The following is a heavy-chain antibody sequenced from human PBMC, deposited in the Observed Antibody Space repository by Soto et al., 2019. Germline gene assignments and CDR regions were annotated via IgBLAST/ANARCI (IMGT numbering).Heavy chain of an antibody. D-gene: IGHD6-19*01. V-gene: IGHV2-5*02. CDR2: IYWDDDK. CDR1: GFSLSSTRMA. Sequence: QITLKESGPTLVKPTQTLTLTCTFSGFSLSSTRMAVGWIRQPPGKALEWLALIYWDDDKRYSPFLKSRLTITKHTSKKQVVLTMSSMDPVDTARYYCAHIVVAGLGYYFDYWGQGTLVTVSS. CDR3: AHIVVAGLGYYFDY. J-gene: IGHJ4*02.